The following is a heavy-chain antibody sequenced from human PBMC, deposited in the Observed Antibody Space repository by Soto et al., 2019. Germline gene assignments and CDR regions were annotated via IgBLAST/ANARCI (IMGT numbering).Heavy chain of an antibody. V-gene: IGHV1-69*06. CDR3: ARDSPKHLPDNPGLENSGSYYNGVYYYYYYGMDV. Sequence: GASVKVSCKASGGTFSSYAISWVRQAPGQGLEWMGGIIPIFGTANYAQKFQGRVTITADKSTSTAYMELSSLRSEDTVVYYCARDSPKHLPDNPGLENSGSYYNGVYYYYYYGMDVWGQGTTVTVSS. CDR1: GGTFSSYA. D-gene: IGHD3-10*01. CDR2: IIPIFGTA. J-gene: IGHJ6*02.